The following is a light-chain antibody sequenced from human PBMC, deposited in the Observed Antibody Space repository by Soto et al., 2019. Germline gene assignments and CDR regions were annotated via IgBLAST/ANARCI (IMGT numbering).Light chain of an antibody. CDR3: QQSYRTPIT. CDR1: QTISTY. Sequence: DIQMTQSPSSLSASVGDRVTITCLTGQTISTYLNWCQQKPGKAPKVLIYAASSLQSGVPSRFSGSGSGTDFTLTISSLQPEDSATYYCQQSYRTPITFGQGTRLEIK. CDR2: AAS. V-gene: IGKV1-39*01. J-gene: IGKJ5*01.